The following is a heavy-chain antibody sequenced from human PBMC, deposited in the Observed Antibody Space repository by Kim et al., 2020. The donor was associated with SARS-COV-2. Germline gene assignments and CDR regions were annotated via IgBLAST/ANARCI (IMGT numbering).Heavy chain of an antibody. D-gene: IGHD3-9*01. CDR2: IIPMLDIA. CDR1: GGSFNNYG. V-gene: IGHV1-69*04. Sequence: SVKVSCKASGGSFNNYGINWVRQAPGQGLEWMGRIIPMLDIANYAQKLQGRVTITADKSTTTAYMELTSLRSDDTAVYFCARSRYYDILTGFYPFDFWG. CDR3: ARSRYYDILTGFYPFDF. J-gene: IGHJ4*01.